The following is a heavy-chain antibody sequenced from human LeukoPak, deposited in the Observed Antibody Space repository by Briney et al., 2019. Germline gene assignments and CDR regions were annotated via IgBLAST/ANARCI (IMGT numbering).Heavy chain of an antibody. D-gene: IGHD3-22*01. Sequence: GGSLRLSCAASGFTFSSYNMHWVRQAPGKGLEYVSAIDSNGGSTYYANSVKGRFTISRDNSKNTLYLQIGSLRTEDMAVYYCARALTTGYYYPWGQGTLVTVSS. CDR2: IDSNGGST. V-gene: IGHV3-64*01. CDR3: ARALTTGYYYP. J-gene: IGHJ5*02. CDR1: GFTFSSYN.